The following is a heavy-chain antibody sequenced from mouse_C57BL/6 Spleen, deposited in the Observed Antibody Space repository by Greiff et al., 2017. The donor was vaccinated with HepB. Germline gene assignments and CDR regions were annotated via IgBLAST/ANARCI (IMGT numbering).Heavy chain of an antibody. CDR1: GYAFSSYW. V-gene: IGHV1-80*01. D-gene: IGHD1-1*01. CDR2: IYPGDGDT. CDR3: ARGGSSYWYFDV. Sequence: VQLQQSGAELVKPGASVKISCKASGYAFSSYWMNWVKQRPGKGLEWIGQIYPGDGDTNYNGKFKGKATLTADKSSSTAYMQLSSLTSEDSAAYFCARGGSSYWYFDVWDTGTTVTVSS. J-gene: IGHJ1*03.